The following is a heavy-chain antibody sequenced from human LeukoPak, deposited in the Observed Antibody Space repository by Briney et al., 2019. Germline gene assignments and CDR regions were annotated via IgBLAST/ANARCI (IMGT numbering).Heavy chain of an antibody. Sequence: TGGSLRLSCAATGFTSGDHGMSWVRQAPGKGLEWVSTINWNGGSTGYADSVKGRFSISRDNAKDSLYLQMNSLRAEDTALYYCARTRYSSGNYFDCWGQGTLVTVSS. CDR3: ARTRYSSGNYFDC. V-gene: IGHV3-20*04. CDR1: GFTSGDHG. D-gene: IGHD1-26*01. J-gene: IGHJ4*02. CDR2: INWNGGST.